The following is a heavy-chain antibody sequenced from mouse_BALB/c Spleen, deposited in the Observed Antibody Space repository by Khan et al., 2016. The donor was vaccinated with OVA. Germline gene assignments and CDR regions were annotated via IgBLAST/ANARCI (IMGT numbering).Heavy chain of an antibody. CDR2: INPYNDGT. Sequence: VQLKQSGPELVKPGASVKMSCKASGYTFTSYVMHWVKQKPGQGLEWIGYINPYNDGTKYNEKFKGKATLTSDKSSSTAYMELRCLTSEDSVVYYCARRDYYGSSSFAYWGQGTLVTVSA. D-gene: IGHD1-1*01. CDR1: GYTFTSYV. V-gene: IGHV1S136*01. CDR3: ARRDYYGSSSFAY. J-gene: IGHJ3*01.